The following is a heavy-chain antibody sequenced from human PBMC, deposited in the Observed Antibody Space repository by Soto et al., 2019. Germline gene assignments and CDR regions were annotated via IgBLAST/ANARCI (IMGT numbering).Heavy chain of an antibody. J-gene: IGHJ3*02. CDR2: IAPHRDGT. V-gene: IGHV1-2*02. Sequence: QVQVVQSGAEVKKPGASVKVSCKASGYSFTDYYMHWIRQAPGQGLEWMGWIAPHRDGTEFAQKFQGRITLTGDTSTSTAYMELKGLTSADTAVYFCARGPYGDNAFDIWGQATVVTVSS. CDR1: GYSFTDYY. CDR3: ARGPYGDNAFDI. D-gene: IGHD4-17*01.